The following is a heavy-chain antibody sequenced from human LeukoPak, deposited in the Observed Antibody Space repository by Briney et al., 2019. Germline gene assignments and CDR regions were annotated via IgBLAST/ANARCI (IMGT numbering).Heavy chain of an antibody. CDR2: INSDGSST. J-gene: IGHJ4*02. Sequence: GESLRLSRAASGFTFSSYWMHWVRQAPGKGLVWVSRINSDGSSTSYADSVKGRFTISRDNAKNTLYLQMNSLRAEDTAVYYCARTPTWFGDLFDYWGQGTLVTVSS. CDR3: ARTPTWFGDLFDY. CDR1: GFTFSSYW. V-gene: IGHV3-74*01. D-gene: IGHD3-10*01.